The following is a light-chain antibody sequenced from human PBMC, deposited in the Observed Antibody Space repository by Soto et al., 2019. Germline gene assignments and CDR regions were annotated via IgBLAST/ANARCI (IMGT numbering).Light chain of an antibody. Sequence: IVSTQSPGTLSLSPVERPTLSCRASQSVSSSYLAWYQQKPGQAPRLLIYGASRRATGIPDRFSGSGSGTDFTLTISRLEPEDFAVYYCQKYGSSPTLTVGRGTKGEIK. V-gene: IGKV3-20*01. J-gene: IGKJ4*01. CDR2: GAS. CDR3: QKYGSSPTLT. CDR1: QSVSSSY.